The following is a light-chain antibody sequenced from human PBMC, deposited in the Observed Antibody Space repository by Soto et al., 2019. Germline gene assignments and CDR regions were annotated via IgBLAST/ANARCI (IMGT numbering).Light chain of an antibody. CDR3: PQYLNPPQN. J-gene: IGKJ1*01. CDR1: QSVLYSTNNKNY. CDR2: WAS. Sequence: DIVMTQSPDSLAVSLGERATINCRSSQSVLYSTNNKNYLAWYQQKPGQPPTLLIYWASTRESGVPDRFSASGSGTDFTLTISSLQAEDVAVYDCPQYLNPPQNFGQGTKVEIK. V-gene: IGKV4-1*01.